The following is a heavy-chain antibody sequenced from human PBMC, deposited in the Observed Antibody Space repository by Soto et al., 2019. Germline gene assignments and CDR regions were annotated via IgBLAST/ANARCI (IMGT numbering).Heavy chain of an antibody. J-gene: IGHJ6*03. Sequence: GGSLRVSCAASGFSLNIYARKWVRQAPGKGLECVSAISAGGGNTYYADSVKGRFTISRDNSKNTLYLQMNSLRADDTAVYYCAKAPTYDYYYYMDVWGKGTTVTVSS. V-gene: IGHV3-23*01. CDR2: ISAGGGNT. CDR1: GFSLNIYA. CDR3: AKAPTYDYYYYMDV.